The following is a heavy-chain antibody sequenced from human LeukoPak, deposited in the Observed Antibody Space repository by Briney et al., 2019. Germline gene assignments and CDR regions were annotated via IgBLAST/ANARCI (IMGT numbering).Heavy chain of an antibody. CDR3: ARIRESPSDYYDFWSGYYPYYFDY. CDR1: GFSLSNARMG. CDR2: IFSNDEK. D-gene: IGHD3-3*01. J-gene: IGHJ4*02. V-gene: IGHV2-26*01. Sequence: SGPVLVKPTETRTLTCTVSGFSLSNARMGVSWIRQPPGKALEWLAHIFSNDEKSYSTSLKSRLTISKDTSKSQVVLTMTNMDPVDTATYYCARIRESPSDYYDFWSGYYPYYFDYWGQGTLVTVSS.